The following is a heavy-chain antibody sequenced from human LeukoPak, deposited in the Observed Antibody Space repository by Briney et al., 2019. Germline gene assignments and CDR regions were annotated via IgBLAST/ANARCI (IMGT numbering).Heavy chain of an antibody. Sequence: SQTLSLTCAISGDSVSSNSAAWNWIRQSPSRGLEWLGRTYYRSKWYNDFAVSVISRITTNPDTSKNQFSLQLNSVTPEDTAVYYCARVLDSSALYYFDYWGQGTLVTVSS. V-gene: IGHV6-1*01. D-gene: IGHD6-19*01. J-gene: IGHJ4*02. CDR1: GDSVSSNSAA. CDR3: ARVLDSSALYYFDY. CDR2: TYYRSKWYN.